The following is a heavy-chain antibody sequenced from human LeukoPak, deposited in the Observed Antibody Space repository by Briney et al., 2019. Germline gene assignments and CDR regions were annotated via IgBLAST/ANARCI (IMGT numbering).Heavy chain of an antibody. V-gene: IGHV3-15*01. CDR3: TTYYYDSSGYYYGDY. D-gene: IGHD3-22*01. CDR2: IKSKTDGCTT. Sequence: NTGGSLRLSCAASGFTFSNAWMSWVRQAPGKGLEWVGRIKSKTDGCTTDYAAPVKGRFTISRDDSKNTLYLQMNSLKTEDTAVYYCTTYYYDSSGYYYGDYWGQGTLVTVSS. CDR1: GFTFSNAW. J-gene: IGHJ4*02.